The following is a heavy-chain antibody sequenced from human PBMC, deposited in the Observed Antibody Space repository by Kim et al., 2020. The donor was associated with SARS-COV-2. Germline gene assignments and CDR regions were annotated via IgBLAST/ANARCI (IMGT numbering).Heavy chain of an antibody. J-gene: IGHJ4*02. D-gene: IGHD2-21*02. CDR3: AGGDIGLFDS. CDR1: GDTFNNYI. CDR2: IIPMFDRP. V-gene: IGHV1-69*13. Sequence: SVKVSCKASGDTFNNYIISWVRQAPGQGLEWMGEIIPMFDRPDYAQKFQGRVTIVADESTSTAYMELSSLRSEDTALYYCAGGDIGLFDSWGQGTLVTVSS.